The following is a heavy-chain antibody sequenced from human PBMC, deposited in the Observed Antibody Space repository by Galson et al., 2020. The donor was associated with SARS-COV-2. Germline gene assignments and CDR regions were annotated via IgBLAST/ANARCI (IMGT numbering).Heavy chain of an antibody. CDR2: INEDGSEQ. Sequence: GESLKISCAASGLTFSSYWMSWVRQAPGKGLEWVANINEDGSEQSYVDSVKGRFTISRDNAKNSVYLQMNSLRADDTAVYYCARGPYYYGSGTYRYFDYWGQGTLVTVSS. J-gene: IGHJ4*02. D-gene: IGHD3-10*01. CDR3: ARGPYYYGSGTYRYFDY. V-gene: IGHV3-7*03. CDR1: GLTFSSYW.